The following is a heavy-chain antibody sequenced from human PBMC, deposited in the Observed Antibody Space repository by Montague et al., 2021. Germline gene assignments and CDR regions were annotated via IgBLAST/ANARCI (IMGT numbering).Heavy chain of an antibody. CDR3: ARVLRSFDWTRARFDY. Sequence: SLRLSCAASGFTFSSYAMHWVRQAPGKGLEWVAVISFDGSNKYYADSVKGRFTISRDNSKITLFLQMNSLRAEDTAVYFCARVLRSFDWTRARFDYWGQGTLVTVSS. CDR2: ISFDGSNK. D-gene: IGHD3-9*01. J-gene: IGHJ4*02. CDR1: GFTFSSYA. V-gene: IGHV3-30-3*01.